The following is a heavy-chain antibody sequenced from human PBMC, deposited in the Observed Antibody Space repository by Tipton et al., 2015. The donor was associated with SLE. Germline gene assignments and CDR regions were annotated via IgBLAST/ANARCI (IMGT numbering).Heavy chain of an antibody. D-gene: IGHD6-13*01. CDR3: AKDTGSSWHFFDY. V-gene: IGHV3-15*05. CDR1: GFTLRESW. Sequence: GSLRLSCAVSGFTLRESWMTWVRQAPSKGLEWVGRIKSRVHGETTDFAAPVRGRFTISRDNAKNSLYLQMNSLRAEDTALYYCAKDTGSSWHFFDYWGQGTLVTVSS. J-gene: IGHJ4*02. CDR2: IKSRVHGETT.